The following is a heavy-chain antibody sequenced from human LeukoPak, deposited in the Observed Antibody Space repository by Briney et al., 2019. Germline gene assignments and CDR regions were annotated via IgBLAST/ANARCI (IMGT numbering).Heavy chain of an antibody. CDR3: ARDKGTIWNSQTDPFDM. Sequence: QPGGSLRLSCAAAGFTFSSYIMHWVRLAPGKGVEWGAVVSYDGSKTYHRDSVKGRFTISRDNSENTLFLQMNSLRSEDTAVYYCARDKGTIWNSQTDPFDMWGQGTMVTVSS. V-gene: IGHV3-30*10. CDR2: VSYDGSKT. CDR1: GFTFSSYI. D-gene: IGHD1-7*01. J-gene: IGHJ3*02.